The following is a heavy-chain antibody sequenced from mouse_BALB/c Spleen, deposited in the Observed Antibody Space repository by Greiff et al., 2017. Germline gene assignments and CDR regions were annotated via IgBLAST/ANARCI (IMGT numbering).Heavy chain of an antibody. V-gene: IGHV1-15*01. CDR1: GYTFTDYE. Sequence: VQVVESGAELVRPGASVTLSCKASGYTFTDYEMHWVKQTPVHGLEWIGAIDPETGGTAYNQKFKGKATLTADKSSSTAYMELRSLTSEDSAVYYCTRDWEYFDYWGQGTTLTVSS. CDR3: TRDWEYFDY. D-gene: IGHD4-1*01. CDR2: IDPETGGT. J-gene: IGHJ2*01.